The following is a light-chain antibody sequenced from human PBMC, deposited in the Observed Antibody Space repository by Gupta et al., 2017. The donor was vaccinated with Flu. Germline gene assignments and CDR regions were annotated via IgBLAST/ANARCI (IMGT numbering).Light chain of an antibody. Sequence: QSALTQPASVSGSPGQSITISCPGTSSDVGGYNYVSWYQHHPGKAPKFMIFEVSNRPSGVSSRFSGSKSGNTASLTISGLQAEDEAIYYCSSYTSSSSVIFGGGTKLTVL. CDR3: SSYTSSSSVI. CDR1: SSDVGGYNY. V-gene: IGLV2-14*01. J-gene: IGLJ2*01. CDR2: EVS.